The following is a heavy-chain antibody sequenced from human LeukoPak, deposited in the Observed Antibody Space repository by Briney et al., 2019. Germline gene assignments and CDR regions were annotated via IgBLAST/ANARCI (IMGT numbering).Heavy chain of an antibody. CDR2: IYHSGST. CDR1: GYSISSGYY. CDR3: ARHIALLWFGESQIWFDP. Sequence: SETLSLTCAVSGYSISSGYYWGWIRQPPGKGPEWIGSIYHSGSTYYNPSLKSRVTISVDTSKNQFSLKLSSVTAADTAVYYCARHIALLWFGESQIWFDPWGQGTLVTVSS. J-gene: IGHJ5*02. V-gene: IGHV4-38-2*01. D-gene: IGHD3-10*01.